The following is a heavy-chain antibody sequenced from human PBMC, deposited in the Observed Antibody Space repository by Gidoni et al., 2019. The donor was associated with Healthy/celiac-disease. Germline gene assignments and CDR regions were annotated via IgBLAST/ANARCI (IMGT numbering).Heavy chain of an antibody. CDR1: GFTFSSYW. D-gene: IGHD3-22*01. CDR3: ARVSVIVDFDY. V-gene: IGHV3-7*01. J-gene: IGHJ4*02. Sequence: EVQLVESGGGLVQPGGSLRLSCAASGFTFSSYWMSWVRQAPGKGLELVANIKQDGSEKYYVDSVKGRFTISRDNAKNSLYLQMNSLRAEDTAVYYCARVSVIVDFDYWGQGTLVTVSS. CDR2: IKQDGSEK.